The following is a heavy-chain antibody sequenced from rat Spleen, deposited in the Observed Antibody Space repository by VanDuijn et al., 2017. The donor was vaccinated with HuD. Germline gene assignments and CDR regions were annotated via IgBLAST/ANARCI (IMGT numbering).Heavy chain of an antibody. CDR3: ARRHYGYTDYFDY. CDR1: GFTFRNYG. V-gene: IGHV5-29*01. Sequence: EVQLVESGGGLVQPGRSLKLSCAASGFTFRNYGMHWIRQAPTKGLEWVATITSGGSNTYYPDSVKGRFTVSRDNAKSTLYLQMDSLRSEDTATYYCARRHYGYTDYFDYWGQGVMVTVSS. J-gene: IGHJ2*01. CDR2: ITSGGSNT. D-gene: IGHD1-9*01.